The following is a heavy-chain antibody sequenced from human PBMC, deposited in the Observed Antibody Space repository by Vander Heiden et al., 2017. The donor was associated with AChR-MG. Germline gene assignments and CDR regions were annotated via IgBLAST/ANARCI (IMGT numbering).Heavy chain of an antibody. CDR2: IYYSGST. CDR1: GGSISSYY. D-gene: IGHD6-13*01. CDR3: ARDLRIANNYYYYYGMDV. Sequence: QVQLQESGPGLAKPSETLSLTCTVSGGSISSYYWSWIRQPPGKGLEWIGYIYYSGSTNYNPSLKSRVTISVDTSKNQFSLKLSSVTAADTAVYYCARDLRIANNYYYYYGMDVWGQGTTVTVSS. J-gene: IGHJ6*02. V-gene: IGHV4-59*01.